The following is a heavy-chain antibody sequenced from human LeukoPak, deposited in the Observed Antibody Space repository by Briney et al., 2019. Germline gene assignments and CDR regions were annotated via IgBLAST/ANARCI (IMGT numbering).Heavy chain of an antibody. CDR2: IYYSGTT. J-gene: IGHJ4*02. D-gene: IGHD3-10*01. Sequence: SETLSLTCTVSGGSISDSSYHWGWIRQPPGKGLEWIGSIYYSGTTYYSPSLKTRVTISVDTSKNQFFLKLTSVTAADTAVYYCAREVASSVHYWGQGTLVTVSS. CDR3: AREVASSVHY. CDR1: GGSISDSSYH. V-gene: IGHV4-39*01.